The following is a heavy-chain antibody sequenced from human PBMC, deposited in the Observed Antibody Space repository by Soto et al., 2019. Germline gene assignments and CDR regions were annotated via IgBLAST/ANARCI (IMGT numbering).Heavy chain of an antibody. D-gene: IGHD3-3*02. CDR3: AKGRFDVVTISPFDH. V-gene: IGHV3-30*18. J-gene: IGHJ4*01. Sequence: PGGSLRLSCAASGFTFSSFGMHWVRQARGKGLEWVAVISYDGTEEKYADSVKGRATVSRDNSKNTVYLQMNRLRGDDSAIYYCAKGRFDVVTISPFDHWGQGTLVTVSS. CDR1: GFTFSSFG. CDR2: ISYDGTEE.